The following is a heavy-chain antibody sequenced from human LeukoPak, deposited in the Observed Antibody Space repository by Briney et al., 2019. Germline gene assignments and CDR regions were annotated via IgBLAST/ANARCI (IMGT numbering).Heavy chain of an antibody. V-gene: IGHV1-69*06. D-gene: IGHD5-18*01. CDR2: IIPMFGTA. CDR3: ARGYSYGSFDY. CDR1: GGTFSSYE. Sequence: SVKVSCKASGGTFSSYEISWVRQAPGQGLEWMGGIIPMFGTAKYAQKFQGRVTITADKSTSTAYMELSSLRSEDTAVYYCARGYSYGSFDYWGQGTLVTVSS. J-gene: IGHJ4*02.